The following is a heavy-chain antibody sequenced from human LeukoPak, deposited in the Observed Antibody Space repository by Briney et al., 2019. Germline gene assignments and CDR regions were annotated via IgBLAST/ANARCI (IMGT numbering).Heavy chain of an antibody. J-gene: IGHJ3*02. CDR3: AKDLVTDLWAFDI. V-gene: IGHV3-30*18. Sequence: GGSLRLSCAASGFTFSSYGMHWVRQAPGKGLEWVAVISYDGSNKYYADSVKGRFTISRDNSENTLYLQMNSLRAEDTAVYYCAKDLVTDLWAFDIWGQGTMVTVSS. D-gene: IGHD1-14*01. CDR1: GFTFSSYG. CDR2: ISYDGSNK.